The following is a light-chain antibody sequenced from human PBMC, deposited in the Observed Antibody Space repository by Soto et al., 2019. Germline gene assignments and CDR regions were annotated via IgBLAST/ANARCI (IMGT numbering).Light chain of an antibody. CDR2: EVR. CDR3: RSYTYKTSSR. J-gene: IGLJ2*01. V-gene: IGLV2-14*01. Sequence: QSALTQPASVSGSPGQSLTISCAGTMRDVGAYNLVSWYQQNPGRAPHLIIYEVRNRPSGISFRFSGSKSGNTASLTISGPQAEDEADYYCRSYTYKTSSRFGGGT. CDR1: MRDVGAYNL.